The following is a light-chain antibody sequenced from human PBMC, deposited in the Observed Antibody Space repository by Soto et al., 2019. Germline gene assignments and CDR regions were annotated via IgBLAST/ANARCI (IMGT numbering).Light chain of an antibody. CDR2: GAF. CDR1: QSIGSN. V-gene: IGKV3-15*01. J-gene: IGKJ1*01. Sequence: EIVMTQSPATLSVSPGERATLSCRASQSIGSNLAGYQQKPGQAPRLLIYGAFTRATGIPARFSGSGSGIEFTLTIRSLPAEDFAVYYCQRSTNRPHTFGQGTKVEIK. CDR3: QRSTNRPHT.